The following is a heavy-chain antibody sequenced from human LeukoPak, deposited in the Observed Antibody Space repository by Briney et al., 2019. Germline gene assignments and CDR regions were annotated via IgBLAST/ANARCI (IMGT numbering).Heavy chain of an antibody. CDR2: ITHSGST. CDR3: AVSLNPQFAYYYGMDV. Sequence: SETLSLTCAVYGGSFSGYYWSWIRQPPGKGREWIGEITHSGSTNYNPSLKSRCTISVDTSKNQFSLKLRSVTAADTAVYSCAVSLNPQFAYYYGMDVWGQGTTVTVSS. CDR1: GGSFSGYY. J-gene: IGHJ6*02. V-gene: IGHV4-34*01. D-gene: IGHD3-10*01.